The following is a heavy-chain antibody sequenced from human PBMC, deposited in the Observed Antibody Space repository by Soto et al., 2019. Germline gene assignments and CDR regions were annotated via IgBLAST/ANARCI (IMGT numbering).Heavy chain of an antibody. CDR1: GFTFDDYA. CDR3: AKPLWDIDAFDI. Sequence: EVQLVESGGGLVQPGRSLRLSCAASGFTFDDYAMHWVRQAPGKGLEWVSGISWNSGNIGYADSVKGRFTISRDNAKNSLYLQMNSLRAEDTALYYCAKPLWDIDAFDIWGQGTMVTVSS. J-gene: IGHJ3*02. CDR2: ISWNSGNI. V-gene: IGHV3-9*01. D-gene: IGHD1-26*01.